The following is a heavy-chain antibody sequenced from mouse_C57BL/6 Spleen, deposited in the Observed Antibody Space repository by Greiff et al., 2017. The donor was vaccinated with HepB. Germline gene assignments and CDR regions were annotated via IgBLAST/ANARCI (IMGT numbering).Heavy chain of an antibody. CDR3: ARFGPYDYARFAY. CDR2: IYPSDSET. CDR1: GYTFTSYW. D-gene: IGHD2-4*01. J-gene: IGHJ3*01. Sequence: QVQLQQPGAELVRPGSSVKLSCKASGYTFTSYWMDWVKQRPGQGLEWIGNIYPSDSETHYNQKFKDKATLTVDKSSSTAYMQLSSLTSEDSAVYYCARFGPYDYARFAYWGQGTLVTVSA. V-gene: IGHV1-61*01.